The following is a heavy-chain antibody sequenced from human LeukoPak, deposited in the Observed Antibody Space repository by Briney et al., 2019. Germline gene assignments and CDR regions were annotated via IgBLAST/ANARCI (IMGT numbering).Heavy chain of an antibody. CDR3: ARFAGSDYTGSFDL. D-gene: IGHD3-10*01. Sequence: GGSLRLSCAGSGFRFSTYGMHWVRQAPGKGLEWLGYVWFDGSNSDYVDPVKGRFTISRDNSKNTVFLQMNSLRAEDAAVYHCARFAGSDYTGSFDLWGQGTPVTVSS. CDR2: VWFDGSNS. CDR1: GFRFSTYG. J-gene: IGHJ4*02. V-gene: IGHV3-33*01.